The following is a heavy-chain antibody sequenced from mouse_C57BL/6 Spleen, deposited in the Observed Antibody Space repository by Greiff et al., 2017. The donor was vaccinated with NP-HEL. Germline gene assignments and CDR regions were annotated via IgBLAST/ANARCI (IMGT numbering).Heavy chain of an antibody. D-gene: IGHD1-1*01. J-gene: IGHJ3*01. V-gene: IGHV1-69*01. CDR2: IDPSDSYT. CDR3: ARAHYGSSYWFAY. CDR1: GYTFTSYW. Sequence: VQLQQSGAELVMPGASVKLSCKASGYTFTSYWMHWVKQRPGQGLEWIGEIDPSDSYTNYNQKFKGKSTLTVDKSSSTAYMQLSSLTSEDSAVYYCARAHYGSSYWFAYWGQGTLVTVSA.